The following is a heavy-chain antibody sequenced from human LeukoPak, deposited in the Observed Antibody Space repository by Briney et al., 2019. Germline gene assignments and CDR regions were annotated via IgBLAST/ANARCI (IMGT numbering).Heavy chain of an antibody. V-gene: IGHV1-2*02. J-gene: IGHJ4*02. CDR3: ARVGYCSGGSCPYYFDL. CDR1: GYTFTAYY. D-gene: IGHD2-15*01. Sequence: ASVKVSCKASGYTFTAYYMHWVRQAPGQGLEWMGWINPNGGGTNYAHKFQGRVTMTRDTSISTAYMELSSLRSDDTAVYCCARVGYCSGGSCPYYFDLWGQGTLVTVSS. CDR2: INPNGGGT.